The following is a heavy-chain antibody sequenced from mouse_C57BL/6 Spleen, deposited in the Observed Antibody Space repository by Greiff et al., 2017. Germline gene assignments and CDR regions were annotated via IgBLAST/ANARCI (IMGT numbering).Heavy chain of an antibody. CDR3: AREGDYGNYFDY. J-gene: IGHJ2*01. Sequence: VQLQQSGAELVKPGASVKISCKASGYAFSSYWMNWVKQRPGKGLEWIGQIYPGDGDTNYNGKFKGKATLTADKSSSTAYMQLSSLTSEDSAVYFCAREGDYGNYFDYWGQGTTLTVSS. D-gene: IGHD2-1*01. V-gene: IGHV1-80*01. CDR2: IYPGDGDT. CDR1: GYAFSSYW.